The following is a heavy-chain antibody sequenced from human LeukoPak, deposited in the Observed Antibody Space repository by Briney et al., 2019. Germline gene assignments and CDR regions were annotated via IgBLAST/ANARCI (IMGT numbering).Heavy chain of an antibody. CDR1: GFSFSSFG. V-gene: IGHV3-23*01. J-gene: IGHJ4*02. D-gene: IGHD2-2*01. Sequence: GGSLRLSYAASGFSFSSFGMSWVRQAPGKGLEWVSAISGSGGSTYYADSVKGRFTISRDNSKNTLYLQMNSLRAEDTAVYYCAKPHDVVVPAANDYWGQGTLVTVSS. CDR2: ISGSGGST. CDR3: AKPHDVVVPAANDY.